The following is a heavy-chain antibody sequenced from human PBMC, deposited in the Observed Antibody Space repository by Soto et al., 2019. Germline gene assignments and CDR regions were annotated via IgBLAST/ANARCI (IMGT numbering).Heavy chain of an antibody. CDR1: GGSISSSSW. Sequence: SETLSLTCAVSGGSISSSSWWTWVRQSPGKGLEWIGEIFESGATNYNPSLKSRLTMSVDKSKNQFSLNLSSLTAADTAVYFCTTSHAGELNDWGQGTLVTVSS. J-gene: IGHJ4*02. V-gene: IGHV4-4*02. D-gene: IGHD1-7*01. CDR3: TTSHAGELND. CDR2: IFESGAT.